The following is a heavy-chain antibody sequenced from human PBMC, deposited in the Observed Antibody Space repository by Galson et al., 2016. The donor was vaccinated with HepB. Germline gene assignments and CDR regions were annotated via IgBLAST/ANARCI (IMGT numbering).Heavy chain of an antibody. V-gene: IGHV1-18*01. CDR1: GYTFTDYG. Sequence: SVKVSCKASGYTFTDYGINWVRQAPGQGLEWMGWISPYNGNTNYAQNLQDRVTMTTHTFTSTAYMELRSLRSDDTAVYYCARDLPEDDALLTTFDSWGQGTLVTVSS. J-gene: IGHJ4*02. CDR2: ISPYNGNT. D-gene: IGHD3-9*01. CDR3: ARDLPEDDALLTTFDS.